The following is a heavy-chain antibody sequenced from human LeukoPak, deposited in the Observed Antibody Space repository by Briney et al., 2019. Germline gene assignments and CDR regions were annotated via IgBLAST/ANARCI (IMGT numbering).Heavy chain of an antibody. CDR3: AMGLFDY. J-gene: IGHJ4*02. Sequence: GGSLRLSCVASGFSFSTYSMNWVRQFPGKGLEWVSHIIGSGSLIYYADSVKGRFTVSRDNAKKSLYLQMNSLRDDDTAVYYCAMGLFDYWGQGTLVTVSS. V-gene: IGHV3-48*02. CDR1: GFSFSTYS. D-gene: IGHD1-26*01. CDR2: IIGSGSLI.